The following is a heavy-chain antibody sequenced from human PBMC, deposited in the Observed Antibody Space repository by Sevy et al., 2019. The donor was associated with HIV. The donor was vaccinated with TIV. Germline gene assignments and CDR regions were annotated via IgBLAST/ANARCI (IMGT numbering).Heavy chain of an antibody. J-gene: IGHJ3*02. CDR3: ARRNDFAI. V-gene: IGHV4-59*08. Sequence: SETLSLTCTVSGGSINSDHWNWIRQPPGKGLEWIGYVYYIGGTNYNPSLKNRVTISVDRTKNQFSLKLTSVTAADTAVYYCARRNDFAIWGQGTMVTVSS. CDR2: VYYIGGT. CDR1: GGSINSDH.